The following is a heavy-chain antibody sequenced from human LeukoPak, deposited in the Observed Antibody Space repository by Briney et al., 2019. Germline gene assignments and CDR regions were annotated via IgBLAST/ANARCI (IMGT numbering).Heavy chain of an antibody. CDR2: TNSDGGIT. CDR1: GFIFSDHY. J-gene: IGHJ4*02. CDR3: ARGLGDCSGGNCYVAGY. Sequence: GGSLRLSCAASGFIFSDHYMDWVRQAPGKGLEWVALTNSDGGITRYADSVQGRFSISRDNAKNTLYLQMNSLRAEDTAVYYCARGLGDCSGGNCYVAGYWGQGALVTVSS. D-gene: IGHD2-15*01. V-gene: IGHV3-74*01.